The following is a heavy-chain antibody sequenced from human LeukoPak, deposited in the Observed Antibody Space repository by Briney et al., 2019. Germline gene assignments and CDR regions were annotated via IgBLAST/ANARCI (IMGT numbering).Heavy chain of an antibody. J-gene: IGHJ3*02. CDR2: IYYSGST. D-gene: IGHD3-10*01. CDR3: ARDQVKRRAFDI. V-gene: IGHV4-39*07. Sequence: PSETLSFTCTVSGGSISSSSYYWGWIRQPPGKGLEWIGSIYYSGSTYYNPSLKSRVTISVDTSKNQFSLKLSSVTAADTAVYYCARDQVKRRAFDIWGQGTMVTVSS. CDR1: GGSISSSSYY.